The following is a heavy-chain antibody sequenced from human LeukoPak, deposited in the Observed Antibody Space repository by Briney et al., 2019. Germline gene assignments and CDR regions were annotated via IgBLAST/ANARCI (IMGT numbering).Heavy chain of an antibody. CDR1: GFTFSSYW. J-gene: IGHJ4*02. D-gene: IGHD3-22*01. V-gene: IGHV3-7*03. Sequence: GGSLRLSCAASGFTFSSYWMNWARQAPGKGLEWVASINHNGNVNYYVDSVKGRFTISRDNAKNSLYLQMNSLRAEDTAVYYCARDPYDSSGYWTLDYWGQGTLVTVSS. CDR2: INHNGNVN. CDR3: ARDPYDSSGYWTLDY.